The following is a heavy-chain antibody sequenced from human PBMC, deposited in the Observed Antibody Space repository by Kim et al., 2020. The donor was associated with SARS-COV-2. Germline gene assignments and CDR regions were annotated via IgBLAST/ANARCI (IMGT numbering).Heavy chain of an antibody. CDR3: ARGSLYDILTGRFDP. Sequence: SETLSLTCTVSGGSISSYYWSWIRQPPGKGLEWIGYIYYSVSTNYNPSLKSRVTISVDTSKNQFSLKLSSVTAADTAVYYCARGSLYDILTGRFDPWGQGTLVTVSS. D-gene: IGHD3-9*01. J-gene: IGHJ5*02. V-gene: IGHV4-59*13. CDR1: GGSISSYY. CDR2: IYYSVST.